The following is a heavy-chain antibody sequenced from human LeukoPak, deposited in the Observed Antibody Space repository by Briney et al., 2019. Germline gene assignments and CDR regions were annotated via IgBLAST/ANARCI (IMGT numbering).Heavy chain of an antibody. Sequence: ASVKVSCKASGYTFTSYAMNWVRQAPGQGLEWMGWISAYNGNTNFAQKLQDRVTMTTDTSTSTAYMELRSLRSDDTAVYYCARAEKPNWGNYYYYCMDVWGKGTTVTVSS. CDR1: GYTFTSYA. V-gene: IGHV1-18*01. J-gene: IGHJ6*03. CDR3: ARAEKPNWGNYYYYCMDV. D-gene: IGHD7-27*01. CDR2: ISAYNGNT.